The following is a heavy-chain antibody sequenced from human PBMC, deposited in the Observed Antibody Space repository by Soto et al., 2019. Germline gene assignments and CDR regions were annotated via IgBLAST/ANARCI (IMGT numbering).Heavy chain of an antibody. CDR1: GFTFSTYA. CDR2: ISYDGSNK. Sequence: GGSLILSCADSGFTFSTYAMHWFRQAPGKGLEWVAVISYDGSNKYYTDSVKGRFTISRDNSKNTLYLQMNSLRAEDTAVYYCARHKRDLRFLEWSYYFDSWGQGTLVTVSS. V-gene: IGHV3-30-3*01. CDR3: ARHKRDLRFLEWSYYFDS. D-gene: IGHD3-3*01. J-gene: IGHJ4*02.